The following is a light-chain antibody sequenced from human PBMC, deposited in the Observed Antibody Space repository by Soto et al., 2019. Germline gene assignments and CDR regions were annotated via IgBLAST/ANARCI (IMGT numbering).Light chain of an antibody. Sequence: EIVLTQSPGTLSLSPGERATLSCRSSQSVSSSYLAWYQQQPGQAPRLLIYGASSRATGIPDRFSGSGSGTDFTLTISRLEPEDFAVYYGQQYGSSPTWTFGQGTKVEIK. V-gene: IGKV3-20*01. J-gene: IGKJ1*01. CDR2: GAS. CDR1: QSVSSSY. CDR3: QQYGSSPTWT.